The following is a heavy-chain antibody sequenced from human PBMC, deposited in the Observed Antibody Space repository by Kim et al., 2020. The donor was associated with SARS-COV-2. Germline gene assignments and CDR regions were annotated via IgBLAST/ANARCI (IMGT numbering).Heavy chain of an antibody. V-gene: IGHV3-15*01. CDR3: IGDRLSTLLSGELIYEDY. Sequence: KGRFTISRDDSKNTLYLQMNSLKADDTAVYYCIGDRLSTLLSGELIYEDYWGQGTLVTVSS. D-gene: IGHD3-10*01. J-gene: IGHJ4*02.